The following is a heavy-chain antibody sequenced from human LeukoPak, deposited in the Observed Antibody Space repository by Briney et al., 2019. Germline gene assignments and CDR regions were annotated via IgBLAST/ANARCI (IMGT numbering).Heavy chain of an antibody. V-gene: IGHV3-21*01. J-gene: IGHJ4*02. D-gene: IGHD4-17*01. CDR1: GFTFSSYG. CDR3: ARDNLYGDYDY. Sequence: GGSLRRSCAASGFTFSSYGMNWVRQAPGKGLEWVSSISSSSSYIYYADSVKGRFTISRDNAKNSLYLQMNSLRAEDTAVYYCARDNLYGDYDYWGQGTLVTVSS. CDR2: ISSSSSYI.